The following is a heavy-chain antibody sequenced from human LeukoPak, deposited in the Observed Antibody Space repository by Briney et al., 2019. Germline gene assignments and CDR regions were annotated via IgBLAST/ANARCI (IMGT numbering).Heavy chain of an antibody. J-gene: IGHJ4*02. Sequence: SETLSLTCTVAGASISNNGYTYLGWTRQPPGKGLEWIGRVYHNGYPYYNPPLKSRLTISADTSKSQFSLRVTPTTAADTAVYYCVHSPPLDTAMVDYFNYWGQGTLVTVSS. D-gene: IGHD5-18*01. V-gene: IGHV4-39*01. CDR2: VYHNGYP. CDR1: GASISNNGYTY. CDR3: VHSPPLDTAMVDYFNY.